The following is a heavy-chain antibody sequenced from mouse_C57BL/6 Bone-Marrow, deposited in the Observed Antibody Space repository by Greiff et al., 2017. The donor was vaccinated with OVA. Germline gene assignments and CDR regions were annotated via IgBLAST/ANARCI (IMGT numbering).Heavy chain of an antibody. CDR1: GYTFTSYW. Sequence: QVQLQQPGAELVKPGASVKLSCKASGYTFTSYWMQWVKQRPGQGLEWIGEIDPSDSYTNHNQKFKGKATLTVDTSSSTASMQLSSLTSEDSAVYYCARLLRYSNYFDVWGTGTTVTVSS. CDR2: IDPSDSYT. J-gene: IGHJ1*03. CDR3: ARLLRYSNYFDV. D-gene: IGHD2-5*01. V-gene: IGHV1-50*01.